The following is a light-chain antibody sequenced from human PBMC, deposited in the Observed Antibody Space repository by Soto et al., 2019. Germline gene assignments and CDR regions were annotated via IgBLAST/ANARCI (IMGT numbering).Light chain of an antibody. V-gene: IGKV3-20*01. CDR1: QSVSSSY. Sequence: EIVLTQSPGTLSLSPGESATLSCRASQSVSSSYLAWYQQKAGQAPRLLIFGASSRATGIPDRFSGSGSGTDFTLSISRLEPEDFAVYYGQQYGSSRWTFGQGTKVEIK. CDR3: QQYGSSRWT. J-gene: IGKJ1*01. CDR2: GAS.